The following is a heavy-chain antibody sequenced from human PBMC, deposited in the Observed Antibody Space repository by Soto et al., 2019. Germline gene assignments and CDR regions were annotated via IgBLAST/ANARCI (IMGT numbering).Heavy chain of an antibody. D-gene: IGHD4-4*01. CDR2: MNANNGNT. J-gene: IGHJ6*03. CDR1: GYTFTSYD. V-gene: IGHV1-8*01. CDR3: ARFGTVSDEIIYYYYYMDV. Sequence: ASVRVSCKASGYTFTSYDINWVRQATGQGLERMGWMNANNGNTIYAQKLQGRVTMTTNTSTSTAYMELRSLRSDDTAVYYCARFGTVSDEIIYYYYYMDVWGKGTTVTVSS.